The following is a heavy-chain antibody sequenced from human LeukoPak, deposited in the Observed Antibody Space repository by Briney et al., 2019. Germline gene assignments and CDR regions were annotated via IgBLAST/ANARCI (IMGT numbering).Heavy chain of an antibody. V-gene: IGHV3-64*01. CDR3: ASREWCSSTSCYAVLDY. Sequence: GGSLRLSCAASGFTFSSYTMHWVRQAPGKGLEYVSAISSNGGSPYYANSVKGRFTISRDNSKNTLYLQMGSLRAEDTAVYYCASREWCSSTSCYAVLDYWGQGTLVTVSS. CDR2: ISSNGGSP. J-gene: IGHJ4*02. CDR1: GFTFSSYT. D-gene: IGHD2-2*01.